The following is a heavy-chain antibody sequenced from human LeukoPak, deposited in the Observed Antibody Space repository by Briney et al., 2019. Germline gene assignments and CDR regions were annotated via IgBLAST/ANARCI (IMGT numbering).Heavy chain of an antibody. J-gene: IGHJ4*02. V-gene: IGHV3-7*01. CDR1: GFTFRNYW. CDR3: TKWSTSGSYYTE. CDR2: IRQDGGDN. Sequence: GGSLRLSCAGSGFTFRNYWMGWVRQPPGKGLEWVANIRQDGGDNHYVDSAKGRFTISRDNARNSLSLQMNSLRAEDTAVYYCTKWSTSGSYYTEWGQGTLVIVSS. D-gene: IGHD3-10*01.